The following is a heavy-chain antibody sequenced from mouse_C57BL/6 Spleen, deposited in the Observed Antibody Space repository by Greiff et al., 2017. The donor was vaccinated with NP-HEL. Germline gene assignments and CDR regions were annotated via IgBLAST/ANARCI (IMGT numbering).Heavy chain of an antibody. CDR3: ARKDGTEAMDY. Sequence: VPLQESGPGLVAPSPSLSITCPVSGFSLTSYAISWVRQPPGQGLAWLGVICTGGGTNSNSALKARLSISKDNAKRQVFLKMNSLKTDDTARYYCARKDGTEAMDYWGQGTSVTVSS. V-gene: IGHV2-9-1*01. J-gene: IGHJ4*01. CDR1: GFSLTSYA. D-gene: IGHD4-1*01. CDR2: ICTGGGT.